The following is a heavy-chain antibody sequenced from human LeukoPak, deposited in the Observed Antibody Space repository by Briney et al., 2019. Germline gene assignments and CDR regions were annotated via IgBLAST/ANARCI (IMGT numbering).Heavy chain of an antibody. CDR1: GFTFSSHW. V-gene: IGHV3-74*01. D-gene: IGHD3-22*01. Sequence: TGGSLRLSCAASGFTFSSHWMHWVRQAPGKGLVWVSRLNTDGSSTVYADSVKGRFTISRDNAKNTLYLQMNSLRAEDTAVYYCARGYYGSNDSNRSNWFDPWGQGTLVTVSS. CDR2: LNTDGSST. CDR3: ARGYYGSNDSNRSNWFDP. J-gene: IGHJ5*02.